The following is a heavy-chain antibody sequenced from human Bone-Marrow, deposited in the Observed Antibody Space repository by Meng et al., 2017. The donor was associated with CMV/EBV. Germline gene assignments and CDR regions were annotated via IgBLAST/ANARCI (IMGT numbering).Heavy chain of an antibody. D-gene: IGHD2-2*02. CDR2: INPNSGST. CDR3: ARESGYCSSTSCYRAFDI. CDR1: GYTFTGYY. V-gene: IGHV1-2*02. Sequence: ASVKVSCKASGYTFTGYYMHWVRQAPGQGLEWMGWINPNSGSTNYAQKFQGRVTMTRDTSISTAYMELSRLRSDDTAVYYCARESGYCSSTSCYRAFDIWGQGTRVTVSS. J-gene: IGHJ3*02.